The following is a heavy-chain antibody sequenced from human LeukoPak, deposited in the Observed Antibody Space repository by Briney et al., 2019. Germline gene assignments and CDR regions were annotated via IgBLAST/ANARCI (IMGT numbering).Heavy chain of an antibody. CDR3: ARDSVVPAAAYYYGMDV. Sequence: ASVKVSCKASGYTFTSYDINWVRQATGQGLEWMGWMNPNSGNTGYAQKFQGRVTMTRNTSISTAYMELSRLRSDDTAVYYCARDSVVPAAAYYYGMDVWGQGTTVTVSS. CDR2: MNPNSGNT. D-gene: IGHD2-2*01. CDR1: GYTFTSYD. V-gene: IGHV1-8*01. J-gene: IGHJ6*02.